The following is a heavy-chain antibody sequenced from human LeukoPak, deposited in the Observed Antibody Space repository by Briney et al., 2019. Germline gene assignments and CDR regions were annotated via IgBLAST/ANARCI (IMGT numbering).Heavy chain of an antibody. J-gene: IGHJ3*02. CDR1: GFTFSNAW. Sequence: GGSLRLSCAVSGFTFSNAWMTWVRQAPGKGPEWVGRIKSKAAGGTTDYAAPVKGRFTISRDDSKNTAYLQMNSLKIEDTALYYCTTMNLGGARWDDAFDIWGHGTMVTVSS. CDR3: TTMNLGGARWDDAFDI. D-gene: IGHD3-10*01. CDR2: IKSKAAGGTT. V-gene: IGHV3-15*01.